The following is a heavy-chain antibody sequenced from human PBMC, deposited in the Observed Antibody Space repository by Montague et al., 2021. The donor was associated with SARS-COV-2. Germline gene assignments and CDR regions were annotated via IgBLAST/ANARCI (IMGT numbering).Heavy chain of an antibody. Sequence: SLRLSCAASGFTFSSYEMNWVRQAPGKGLEWVSYISSSGSTIYYADSVKGRFTISRDNAKNSLYLQMNSLRAEDTAVYYCARDGGSRCDNSGYCPYYYCGMDVWGQGTTVTVSS. CDR2: ISSSGSTI. D-gene: IGHD3-22*01. CDR3: ARDGGSRCDNSGYCPYYYCGMDV. CDR1: GFTFSSYE. J-gene: IGHJ6*02. V-gene: IGHV3-48*03.